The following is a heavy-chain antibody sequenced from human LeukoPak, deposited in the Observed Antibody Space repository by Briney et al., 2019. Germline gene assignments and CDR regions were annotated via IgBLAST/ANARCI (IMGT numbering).Heavy chain of an antibody. V-gene: IGHV4-39*07. D-gene: IGHD6-19*01. Sequence: SETLSLTCTVSGDSSYNRIYYWGWIRQPPGKGLEWIGSIDYGGSTYYNPSLKSRATISVDTSKNQFSLKLSSVTAADTAVYYCAREYTLYRSGWFLDYWGQGTVVTVSS. CDR1: GDSSYNRIYY. CDR3: AREYTLYRSGWFLDY. J-gene: IGHJ4*02. CDR2: IDYGGST.